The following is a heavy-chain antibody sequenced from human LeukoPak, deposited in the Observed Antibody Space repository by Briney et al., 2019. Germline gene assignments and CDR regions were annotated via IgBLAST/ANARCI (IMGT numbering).Heavy chain of an antibody. D-gene: IGHD5-18*01. CDR3: AKDQIKGRYSYGYMIDY. CDR1: GFTFSSYA. Sequence: GGSLRLSCAASGFTFSSYAIHWVRQAPGKGLEWVAVISYDGSNKYYAGSVKGRFTISRDNSKNTLYLQMNSLRAEDTAVYYCAKDQIKGRYSYGYMIDYWGQGTLVTVSS. CDR2: ISYDGSNK. J-gene: IGHJ4*02. V-gene: IGHV3-30-3*01.